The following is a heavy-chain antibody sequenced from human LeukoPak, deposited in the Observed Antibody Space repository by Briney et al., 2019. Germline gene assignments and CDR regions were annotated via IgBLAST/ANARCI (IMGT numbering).Heavy chain of an antibody. Sequence: ASVKVSCKASGYTFTSYGISWVRQAPGQGLEWMGWISAYNGNTNYAQKLQGRVTMTTDTSTSTAYMELRSLRSDDTAVYYCARLDYGDYYPSGFDYWGQGTLVTVSS. D-gene: IGHD4-17*01. J-gene: IGHJ4*02. CDR3: ARLDYGDYYPSGFDY. CDR2: ISAYNGNT. CDR1: GYTFTSYG. V-gene: IGHV1-18*01.